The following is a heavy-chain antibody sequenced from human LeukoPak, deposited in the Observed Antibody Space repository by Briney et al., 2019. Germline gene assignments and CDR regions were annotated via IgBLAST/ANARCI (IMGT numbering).Heavy chain of an antibody. V-gene: IGHV3-66*01. CDR1: GFTFSNYW. D-gene: IGHD4-23*01. Sequence: PGGSLRLSREASGFTFSNYWMSWVRQAPGKGLEWVSAIYSGGSADYADSVKGRFTISRDNSKNTVYLQMNSLRAEDTAVYYCARVNSGYYGMDVWGQGTTVTVSS. CDR2: IYSGGSA. J-gene: IGHJ6*02. CDR3: ARVNSGYYGMDV.